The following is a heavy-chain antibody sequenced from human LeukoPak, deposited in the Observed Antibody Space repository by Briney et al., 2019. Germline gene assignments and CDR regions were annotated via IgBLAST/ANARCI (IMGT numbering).Heavy chain of an antibody. CDR3: ARTDFAFGGVIVFDY. J-gene: IGHJ4*02. Sequence: SETLSLTCTVSGGSISSYYWSWIRQPPGKGLEWIGYTYYSGSTNYNPSLKSRVTISVDTSKNQFSLKPSSVTAADTAVYYCARTDFAFGGVIVFDYWGQGTLVTVSS. CDR1: GGSISSYY. CDR2: TYYSGST. D-gene: IGHD3-16*02. V-gene: IGHV4-59*01.